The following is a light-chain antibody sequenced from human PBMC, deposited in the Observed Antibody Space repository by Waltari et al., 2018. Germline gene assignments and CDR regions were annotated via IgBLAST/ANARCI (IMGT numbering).Light chain of an antibody. Sequence: QSVLTQSPSASGTPGQTVTISCSGSSSNIGTNSVYWYQHFPGTAPKLLIYRDDRRASWVPARFAGSKSGTSASLAISGLRPEDEADYYCAAWDDSLSGLWVFGGGTKLTVL. V-gene: IGLV1-47*01. CDR3: AAWDDSLSGLWV. J-gene: IGLJ3*02. CDR1: SSNIGTNS. CDR2: RDD.